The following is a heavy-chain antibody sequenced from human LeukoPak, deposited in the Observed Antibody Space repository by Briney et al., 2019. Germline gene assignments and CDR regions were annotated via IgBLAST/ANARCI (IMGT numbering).Heavy chain of an antibody. CDR3: ARSHDHLWGNCPDY. D-gene: IGHD3-16*01. J-gene: IGHJ4*02. Sequence: SETLSLTCDVSGGSIDSTNWWNWVRQPPGKGLEWIGEIHHDGRINYNPSLKSRVTLSVDKSKNQSSLRLNSVTAADTAMYYCARSHDHLWGNCPDYWGQGTLVTVSS. V-gene: IGHV4/OR15-8*01. CDR1: GGSIDSTNW. CDR2: IHHDGRI.